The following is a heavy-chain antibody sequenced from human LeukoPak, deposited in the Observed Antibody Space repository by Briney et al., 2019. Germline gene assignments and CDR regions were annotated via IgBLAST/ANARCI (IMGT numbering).Heavy chain of an antibody. J-gene: IGHJ2*01. CDR2: IYYSGST. Sequence: SETLSLTCTVSGGSVSSGSYYWSWIRQPPGKGLEWIGYIYYSGSTNYNPSLKSRVSISVDTSKNQFSLKLSSVTAADTAVYYCATIRDTALRYWYFDLWGRGTLVTVSS. D-gene: IGHD5-18*01. CDR1: GGSVSSGSYY. V-gene: IGHV4-61*01. CDR3: ATIRDTALRYWYFDL.